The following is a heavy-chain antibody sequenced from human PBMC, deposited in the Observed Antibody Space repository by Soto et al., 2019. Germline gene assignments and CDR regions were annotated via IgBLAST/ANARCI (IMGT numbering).Heavy chain of an antibody. J-gene: IGHJ6*02. D-gene: IGHD2-21*02. CDR3: ARYESIVVVTARDLYGMDV. Sequence: GESLKISCKGSGYSFTSYWIGWVRQMPGKGLEWMGIIYPGDSDTRYSPSFQGQVTISADKSISTAYLQWSSLKASDTAMYYCARYESIVVVTARDLYGMDVWGQGTTVTVSS. CDR1: GYSFTSYW. V-gene: IGHV5-51*01. CDR2: IYPGDSDT.